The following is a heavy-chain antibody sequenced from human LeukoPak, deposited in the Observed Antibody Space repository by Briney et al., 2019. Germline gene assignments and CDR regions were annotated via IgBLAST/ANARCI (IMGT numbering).Heavy chain of an antibody. V-gene: IGHV4-59*08. D-gene: IGHD2-15*01. Sequence: SETLSLTCSVSGDSISSYYWNWIRQPPGRGLEWIAYVYYTGSTKYNPSLKSRVTISVDTSKNQFSLKLTSVSAADTAAYYCARGQRVDGIDLWGQGTMVTVS. CDR3: ARGQRVDGIDL. CDR2: VYYTGST. CDR1: GDSISSYY. J-gene: IGHJ3*01.